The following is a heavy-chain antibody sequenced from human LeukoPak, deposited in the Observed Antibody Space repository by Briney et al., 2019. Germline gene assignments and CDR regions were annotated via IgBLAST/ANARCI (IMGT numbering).Heavy chain of an antibody. CDR2: ISSSSSTI. J-gene: IGHJ4*02. V-gene: IGHV3-48*04. D-gene: IGHD4-11*01. Sequence: GGSLRLSCAASGFTFSSYSMNWVRQAPGKGLEWVSYISSSSSTIYYADSVKGRFTISRDNAKNSLYLQMNSLRAEDTAVYYCARGAYSTDQSWDFDYWGQGTLVTVSS. CDR1: GFTFSSYS. CDR3: ARGAYSTDQSWDFDY.